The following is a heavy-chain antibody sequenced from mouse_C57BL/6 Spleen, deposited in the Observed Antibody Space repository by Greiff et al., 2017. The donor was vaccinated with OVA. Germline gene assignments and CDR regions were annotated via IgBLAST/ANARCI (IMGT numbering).Heavy chain of an antibody. Sequence: QVQLQQPGAELVKPGASVKMSCKASGYTFTSYWITWVKQRPGQGLEWIGDIYPGSGSTNYNDKFSMKAPLTVSPSSSTAYMQLSSLTSEDSAVYYCARLGGLAMDYWGQGTSVTVSS. CDR1: GYTFTSYW. D-gene: IGHD3-1*01. CDR2: IYPGSGST. J-gene: IGHJ4*01. CDR3: ARLGGLAMDY. V-gene: IGHV1-55*01.